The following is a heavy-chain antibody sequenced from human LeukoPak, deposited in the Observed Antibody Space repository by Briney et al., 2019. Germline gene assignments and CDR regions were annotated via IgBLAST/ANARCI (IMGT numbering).Heavy chain of an antibody. D-gene: IGHD3-16*01. J-gene: IGHJ4*02. V-gene: IGHV3-30*02. CDR3: ARDQGGEQSY. CDR2: IRYDGSNK. CDR1: GFTFSSYG. Sequence: GGSLRLSYAASGFTFSSYGMHWVRQAPGKGLEWVAFIRYDGSNKYYADSVKGRFTISRDNSKNTLYLQMNSLRAEDTAVYYCARDQGGEQSYWGQGTLVTVSS.